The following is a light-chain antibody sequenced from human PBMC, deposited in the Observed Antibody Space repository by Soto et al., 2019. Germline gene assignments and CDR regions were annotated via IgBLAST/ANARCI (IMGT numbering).Light chain of an antibody. CDR2: AAS. CDR3: QQYGSSPKT. V-gene: IGKV3-20*01. J-gene: IGKJ1*01. Sequence: EIVLTQSPGTLSLSPGDRATLSCRASQTISSTYLAWYQQKPGQAPRLLIYAASTRATGIPDRFSGSGSGTDFTLTISRLEPEDCAVYYCQQYGSSPKTFGPGTKVEI. CDR1: QTISSTY.